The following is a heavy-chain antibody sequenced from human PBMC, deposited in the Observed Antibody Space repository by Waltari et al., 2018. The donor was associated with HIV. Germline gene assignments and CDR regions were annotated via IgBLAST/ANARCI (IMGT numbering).Heavy chain of an antibody. CDR1: GFPFSNHC. CDR2: ISGSGGST. J-gene: IGHJ6*02. CDR3: VKEHQYSHSWYSYYGMDV. Sequence: EVQVLESGGALLHAVGSLPLSGGASGFPFSNHCLSWVRQAPGKGLEWVSTISGSGGSTYYADSVKGRFTVSRDNSKNTLYLQMNSLRAEDTAVYFCVKEHQYSHSWYSYYGMDVWGQGTTVTVSS. D-gene: IGHD6-13*01. V-gene: IGHV3-23*01.